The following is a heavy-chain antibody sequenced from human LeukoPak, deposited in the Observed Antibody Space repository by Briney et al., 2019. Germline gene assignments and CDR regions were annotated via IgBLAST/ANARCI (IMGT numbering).Heavy chain of an antibody. Sequence: GGSLRLSCAASGFTFSHYGMHWVRQAPGKGLEWVAIISYDGRDKFYEDSVKGRFTISRDNSKNTLYLQMNNLRAEDTAVYYCAKPTTVLTSYYFDYWGQGTLVTVSS. V-gene: IGHV3-30*18. D-gene: IGHD4-23*01. J-gene: IGHJ4*02. CDR3: AKPTTVLTSYYFDY. CDR2: ISYDGRDK. CDR1: GFTFSHYG.